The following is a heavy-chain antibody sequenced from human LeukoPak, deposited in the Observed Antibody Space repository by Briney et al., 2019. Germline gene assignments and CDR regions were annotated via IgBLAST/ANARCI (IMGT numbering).Heavy chain of an antibody. Sequence: ASVRVSCKASGYTFTSYYMHRVRQAPGQGLEWMGIINPSGGSTSYAQKFQGRVTIAREMSTSTVYMELSSLRSEDTAVYYCAKSGLNRFDYWGQGTLVTVSS. CDR3: AKSGLNRFDY. CDR1: GYTFTSYY. D-gene: IGHD2-15*01. V-gene: IGHV1-46*01. J-gene: IGHJ4*02. CDR2: INPSGGST.